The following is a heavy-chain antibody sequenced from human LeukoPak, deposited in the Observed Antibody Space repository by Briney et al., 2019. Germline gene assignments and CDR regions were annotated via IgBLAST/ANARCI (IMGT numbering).Heavy chain of an antibody. Sequence: SGPALVKPTQTLTLTCTFSGFSLSTSGMRVSWIRQPPGKALEWLARIDWDDDKFYSTSLKTRLTISKDTSKNQVVLTMTNMDPVDTATYYCARHVIRPLYSSGWYFGYWGQGTLITVSS. CDR1: GFSLSTSGMR. CDR3: ARHVIRPLYSSGWYFGY. V-gene: IGHV2-70*04. CDR2: IDWDDDK. J-gene: IGHJ4*02. D-gene: IGHD6-19*01.